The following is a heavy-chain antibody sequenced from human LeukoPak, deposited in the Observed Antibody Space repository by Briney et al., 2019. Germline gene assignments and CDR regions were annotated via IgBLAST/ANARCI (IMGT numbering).Heavy chain of an antibody. D-gene: IGHD2-21*02. V-gene: IGHV4-59*01. CDR3: ASGYCGGACQLGGVDM. J-gene: IGHJ3*02. Sequence: TSETLSLTCTVSGGSISSYYWSWIRQPPGKGLEWIGYIYYSGSTNYNPSLKSRVTISVDTSKNQFSLKLRSVTAADTAVYYCASGYCGGACQLGGVDMWGQGTMVTVSS. CDR2: IYYSGST. CDR1: GGSISSYY.